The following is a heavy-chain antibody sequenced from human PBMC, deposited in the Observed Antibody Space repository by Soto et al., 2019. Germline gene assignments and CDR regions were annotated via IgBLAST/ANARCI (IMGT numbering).Heavy chain of an antibody. V-gene: IGHV5-51*03. J-gene: IGHJ6*02. CDR2: IYPGNSET. Sequence: EVQLVQSGAEVKEPGESLNISCKSSGYSFSNTWINWVRQMPGKGLEWMGIIYPGNSETRYSPSFQGQVTLSADKSINTAYLQWSSLKASDTATYYCAKEAGSAYYGMDVWGQGTTVTVSS. D-gene: IGHD6-19*01. CDR3: AKEAGSAYYGMDV. CDR1: GYSFSNTW.